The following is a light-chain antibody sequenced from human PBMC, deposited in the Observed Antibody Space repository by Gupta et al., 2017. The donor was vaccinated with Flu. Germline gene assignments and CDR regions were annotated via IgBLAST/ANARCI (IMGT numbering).Light chain of an antibody. V-gene: IGKV1-5*03. CDR2: AAS. CDR3: QQNDSYPWT. CDR1: QSISSW. J-gene: IGKJ1*01. Sequence: DTQMTHSPSSVSASVGDRVTITCRASQSISSWLAWYQQKPGKAPKLLIYAASSLESGVPSRFSGGGSGTEFTLTISSLQPDDFATYYCQQNDSYPWTFGQGTKVEFK.